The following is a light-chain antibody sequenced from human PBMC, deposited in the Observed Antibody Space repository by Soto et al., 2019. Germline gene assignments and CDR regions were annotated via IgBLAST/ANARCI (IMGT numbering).Light chain of an antibody. Sequence: EIVLTQSPATLSLSPGERATLSCRASQSVDKYLAWYQQKPGQAPRLLIYDASNRATGIPARFSGSGSGTDFTLTISSLEPEDFAVHYCQQRRYWLTFGPGTKVDFK. J-gene: IGKJ3*01. CDR1: QSVDKY. CDR3: QQRRYWLT. V-gene: IGKV3-11*01. CDR2: DAS.